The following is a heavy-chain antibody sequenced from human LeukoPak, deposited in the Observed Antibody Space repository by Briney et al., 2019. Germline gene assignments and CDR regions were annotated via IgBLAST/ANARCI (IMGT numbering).Heavy chain of an antibody. V-gene: IGHV5-51*01. CDR3: ARGISGSYFDY. D-gene: IGHD1-26*01. CDR1: GYIFTSYW. J-gene: IGHJ4*02. CDR2: IYPGDSDT. Sequence: GASLQISGKGSGYIFTSYWIGGGRQLPGKGVEGMGIIYPGDSDTRDSPAFQGQVPLSADKSITTAYLQWSSLKASDTAMYYCARGISGSYFDYWGQGTLVTVSS.